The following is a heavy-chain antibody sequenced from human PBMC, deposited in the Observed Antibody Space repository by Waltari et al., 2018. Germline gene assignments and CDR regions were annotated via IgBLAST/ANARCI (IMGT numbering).Heavy chain of an antibody. CDR1: GGSISSGGYY. V-gene: IGHV4-31*03. D-gene: IGHD3-3*01. CDR3: ARASPYYDFWSGQSDAFDI. J-gene: IGHJ3*02. CDR2: IYYSGST. Sequence: QVQLQESGPGLVKPSQTLSLTCTVSGGSISSGGYYWSWIRQPPGKGLEWIGYIYYSGSTYYNPSLKSRVTISVDTSKNQFSLKLSSVTAADTAVYYCARASPYYDFWSGQSDAFDIWGQGTMVTVSS.